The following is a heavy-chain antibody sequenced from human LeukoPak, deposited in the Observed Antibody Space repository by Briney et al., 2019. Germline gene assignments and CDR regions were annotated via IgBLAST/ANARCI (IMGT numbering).Heavy chain of an antibody. V-gene: IGHV1-69*01. J-gene: IGHJ5*02. CDR1: GGTFSSYA. CDR2: IIPIFGTA. D-gene: IGHD3-3*01. CDR3: ARGGHYDFWSGYYPDPYSWFDP. Sequence: SVKVSCKASGGTFSSYAISWVRQAPGQGLEWMGGIIPIFGTANYAQKFQGRVTITADESTSTAYMELSSLRSEDTAVYYCARGGHYDFWSGYYPDPYSWFDPWGQGTLATVSS.